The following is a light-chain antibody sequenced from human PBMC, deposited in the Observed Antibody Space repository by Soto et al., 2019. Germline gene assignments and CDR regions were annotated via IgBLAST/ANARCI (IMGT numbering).Light chain of an antibody. CDR2: EVS. V-gene: IGLV2-14*01. J-gene: IGLJ1*01. Sequence: QSALTQPASVSGSLGQSITISCTGTSSDVGGYDYVSWFQHHPGKAPKLVIYEVSDRPSGVSNRFSGSKSGNTASLTISGLQSEGEADYFCCSYTITSTFYVFGSGTKVTVL. CDR3: CSYTITSTFYV. CDR1: SSDVGGYDY.